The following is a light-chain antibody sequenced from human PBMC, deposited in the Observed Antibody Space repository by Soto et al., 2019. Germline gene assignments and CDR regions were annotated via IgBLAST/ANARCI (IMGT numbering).Light chain of an antibody. CDR1: QSVSSN. CDR3: QQYNNWPIT. J-gene: IGKJ5*01. V-gene: IGKV3-15*01. Sequence: EIVMTQSPATLSVSPGERLTLSCRASQSVSSNLAWYQQKPGQAPRLLIYGASTRATGIPARFSGSESGTEFTLTISSLQSEDFAVYYCQQYNNWPITFGQGTRLEIK. CDR2: GAS.